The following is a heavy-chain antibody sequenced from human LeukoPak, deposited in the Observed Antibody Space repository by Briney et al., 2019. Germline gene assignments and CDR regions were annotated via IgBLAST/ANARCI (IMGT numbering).Heavy chain of an antibody. CDR1: GGSISSWNYF. J-gene: IGHJ6*03. CDR2: IYYSGST. V-gene: IGHV4-39*01. CDR3: ARQRNDYSSAQVYGYMDV. D-gene: IGHD6-25*01. Sequence: PSETLSLTCTVSGGSISSWNYFWGWVRQPPGKGLEWIGSIYYSGSTYYSPSLKSRVTISVHTSKNQFSLKLSSVTAADTAMYYCARQRNDYSSAQVYGYMDVWGKGSPVTVSS.